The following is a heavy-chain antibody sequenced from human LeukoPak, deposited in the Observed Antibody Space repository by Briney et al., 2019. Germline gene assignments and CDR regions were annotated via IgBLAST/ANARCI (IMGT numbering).Heavy chain of an antibody. Sequence: EASVKVSRKASGYTFTSYVIHGVRQATGQGVEWMGLMNPSSGSTRYAQKFQGRVTITRKNPINTAYMAMSGLSSNDTAVYYCSGAAKSGYSSSCEYYYYMDVWGKGTPVTVSS. CDR3: SGAAKSGYSSSCEYYYYMDV. J-gene: IGHJ6*03. CDR1: GYTFTSYV. V-gene: IGHV1-8*03. CDR2: MNPSSGST. D-gene: IGHD6-13*01.